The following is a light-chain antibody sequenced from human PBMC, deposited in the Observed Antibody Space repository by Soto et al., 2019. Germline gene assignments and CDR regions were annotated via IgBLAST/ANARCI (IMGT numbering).Light chain of an antibody. J-gene: IGLJ3*02. Sequence: QSALTQPPSASGSPGQSVTISCTGTSNDVGAYNFVSWYQHRPGKAPQLIISEVSKRPSGIPDRFSGSKSGNTASLTVSGLQAEDEAEYFCSSYAGSNNLVFGGGTKLTVL. V-gene: IGLV2-8*01. CDR2: EVS. CDR3: SSYAGSNNLV. CDR1: SNDVGAYNF.